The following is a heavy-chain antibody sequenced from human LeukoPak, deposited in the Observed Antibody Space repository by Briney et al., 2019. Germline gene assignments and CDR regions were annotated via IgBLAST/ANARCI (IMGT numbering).Heavy chain of an antibody. V-gene: IGHV1-18*01. J-gene: IGHJ4*02. CDR3: ARYGSYFKNFDY. Sequence: GASVKVSCKASGYTFTSYGISWVRQAPGQGLEWMGWISAYNGNTNYAQKLQGRVTMTTDTPTSTAYTELRSLRSDDTAVYYCARYGSYFKNFDYWGQGTLVTVSS. CDR1: GYTFTSYG. CDR2: ISAYNGNT. D-gene: IGHD1-26*01.